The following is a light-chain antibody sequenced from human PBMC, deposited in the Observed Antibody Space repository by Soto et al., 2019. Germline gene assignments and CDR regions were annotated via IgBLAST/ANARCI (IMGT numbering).Light chain of an antibody. CDR2: DTS. CDR3: EQFGGSPPLT. CDR1: QSVNSRH. V-gene: IGKV3-20*01. Sequence: EVLLTQSPVTLSLSPGERATLSCRASQSVNSRHVVWYQQKPGQAPRVLIYDTSLRATGVPDRFGGGGSETDFTLTISSLEPEDSGVYYCEQFGGSPPLTFGGGTRVEIK. J-gene: IGKJ4*01.